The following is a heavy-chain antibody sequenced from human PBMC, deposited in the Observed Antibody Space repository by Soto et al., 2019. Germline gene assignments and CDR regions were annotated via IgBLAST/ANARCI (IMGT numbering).Heavy chain of an antibody. CDR3: ARVPTTVTTHGMDV. CDR1: GFTFSSYW. Sequence: EVQLVESGGGLVQPGGSLRLSCAASGFTFSSYWMHWVRQAPGEGLMWVSRINPDGSTTSYAYSVKGRFTISRDNTKNTLYLQMNSLRVEDTAVYYCARVPTTVTTHGMDVWGQGTTVTVSS. V-gene: IGHV3-74*01. J-gene: IGHJ6*02. D-gene: IGHD4-4*01. CDR2: INPDGSTT.